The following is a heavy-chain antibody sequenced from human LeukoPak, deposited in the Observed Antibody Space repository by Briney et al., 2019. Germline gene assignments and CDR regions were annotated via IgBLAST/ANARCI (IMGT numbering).Heavy chain of an antibody. V-gene: IGHV4-34*01. D-gene: IGHD3-10*01. Sequence: SETLSLTCTVSGGSISSYYWSWVRQPPGKGLEWIGEINHSGSTNYNPSLKSRVTISVDTSKNQFSLKLSSVTAADTAVYYCARDPLLWFGGYPWGQGTLVTVSS. CDR1: GGSISSYY. CDR2: INHSGST. CDR3: ARDPLLWFGGYP. J-gene: IGHJ5*02.